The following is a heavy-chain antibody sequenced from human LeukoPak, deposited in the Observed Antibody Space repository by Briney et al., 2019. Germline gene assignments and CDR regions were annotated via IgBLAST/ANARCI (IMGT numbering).Heavy chain of an antibody. CDR2: IYPGDSDT. CDR3: ARRRWADAFDI. J-gene: IGHJ3*02. Sequence: GESLKISCKSSGYTFTHDWIGWVRQMPGKGLEWMGIIYPGDSDTRYSPSFQGQVTISADKSISTAYLQWSSLKASDTAIYYCARRRWADAFDIWGQGTMVTVSS. V-gene: IGHV5-51*01. CDR1: GYTFTHDW. D-gene: IGHD4-23*01.